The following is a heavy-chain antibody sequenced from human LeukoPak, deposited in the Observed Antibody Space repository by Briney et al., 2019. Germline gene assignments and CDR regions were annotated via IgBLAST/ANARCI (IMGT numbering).Heavy chain of an antibody. CDR1: GYTFTVYY. V-gene: IGHV1-2*06. Sequence: ASVTVSCTASGYTFTVYYMHWVRQAPGQGLEWMGRINPNSGGTNYAQKFQGRVTMTRDTSISTAYMELSRLRSDDTAVYYCARDPGYSYGRWGQGTLVTVSS. CDR3: ARDPGYSYGR. CDR2: INPNSGGT. J-gene: IGHJ4*02. D-gene: IGHD5-18*01.